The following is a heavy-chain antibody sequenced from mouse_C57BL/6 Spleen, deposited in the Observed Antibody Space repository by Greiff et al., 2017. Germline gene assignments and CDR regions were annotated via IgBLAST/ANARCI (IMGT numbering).Heavy chain of an antibody. V-gene: IGHV3-6*01. Sequence: DVKLQESGPGLVKPSQSLSLTCSVTGYSITSGYYWNWIRQFPGNKLEWMGYISYDGSNNYNPSLKNRISITRDTSKNQFFLNLNSVTTEDTATYYCARVSGTLGYFDVWGTGTTVTVSS. CDR2: ISYDGSN. J-gene: IGHJ1*03. CDR1: GYSITSGYY. D-gene: IGHD4-1*01. CDR3: ARVSGTLGYFDV.